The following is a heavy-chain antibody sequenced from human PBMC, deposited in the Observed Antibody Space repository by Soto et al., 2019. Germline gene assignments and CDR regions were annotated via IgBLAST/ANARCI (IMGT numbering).Heavy chain of an antibody. D-gene: IGHD1-26*01. Sequence: QVQLQESGPGLEKPSEPLSLTCTVSGGSISSYYWSWIRQPPGKGLEWIGYIYYSGGTNYNPSLRSRVTISVDSSKNNFSLKLSSVTAADTAVYYCARRYGGNLDYWGQGTLVTVSS. CDR1: GGSISSYY. V-gene: IGHV4-59*08. CDR2: IYYSGGT. J-gene: IGHJ4*02. CDR3: ARRYGGNLDY.